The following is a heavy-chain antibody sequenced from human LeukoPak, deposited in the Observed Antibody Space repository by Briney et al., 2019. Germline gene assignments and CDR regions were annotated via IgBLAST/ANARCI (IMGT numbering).Heavy chain of an antibody. CDR2: IYHSGST. D-gene: IGHD3-10*01. J-gene: IGHJ3*02. V-gene: IGHV4-30-2*01. CDR1: GGSISSGGYY. Sequence: PSQTLSLTCTVSGGSISSGGYYWSWIRQPPGKGLEWIGYIYHSGSTYYNPSLKSRVTISVDRSKNQFSLKLSSVTAADTAVYYCARQGPYGSGSYGRGDAFDIWGQGTMVTVSS. CDR3: ARQGPYGSGSYGRGDAFDI.